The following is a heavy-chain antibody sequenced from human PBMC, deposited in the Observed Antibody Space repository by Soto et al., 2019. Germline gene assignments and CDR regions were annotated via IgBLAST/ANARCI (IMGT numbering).Heavy chain of an antibody. D-gene: IGHD4-17*01. Sequence: PGGSLRLSCAASGFTFSDYYMSWIRQAPGKGLEWVSYISSSSSYTNYADSVKGRFTISRDNAKNSLYLQMNSLRAEDTAVYYCARIGDYAYYFDYWGQGTLVTVSS. V-gene: IGHV3-11*06. CDR3: ARIGDYAYYFDY. CDR2: ISSSSSYT. J-gene: IGHJ4*02. CDR1: GFTFSDYY.